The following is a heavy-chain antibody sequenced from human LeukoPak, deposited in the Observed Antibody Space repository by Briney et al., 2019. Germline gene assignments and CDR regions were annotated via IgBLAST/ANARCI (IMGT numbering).Heavy chain of an antibody. CDR1: GGTFSSYA. V-gene: IGHV1-69*04. CDR2: IIPILGIA. J-gene: IGHJ6*02. Sequence: SVKVSCKASGGTFSSYAISWVRQAPGQGLEWMGRIIPILGIANYAQKFQGRVTITADKSTSTAYMELSSLRSEDTVVYYCAAIPPAGTSWPLYVWGQGTTVTVSS. CDR3: AAIPPAGTSWPLYV. D-gene: IGHD2-2*01.